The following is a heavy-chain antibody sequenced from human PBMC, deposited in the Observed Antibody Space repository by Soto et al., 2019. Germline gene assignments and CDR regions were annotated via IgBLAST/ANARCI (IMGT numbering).Heavy chain of an antibody. CDR2: IRRKANSYTT. Sequence: EVPLVESGGGLVQPGGSLRLSCAASGLIFSDYHMDWVRQAPGKGLEWVGRIRRKANSYTTEYAASVKGRFTISRDDSKNSLYLQMNSLKSEDTAVYYCAMLGGWSGGSSGMDVWGQGTKVTVSS. D-gene: IGHD6-19*01. J-gene: IGHJ6*02. CDR1: GLIFSDYH. V-gene: IGHV3-72*01. CDR3: AMLGGWSGGSSGMDV.